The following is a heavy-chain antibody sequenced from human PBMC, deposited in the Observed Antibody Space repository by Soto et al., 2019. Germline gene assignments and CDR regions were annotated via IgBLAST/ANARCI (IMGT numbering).Heavy chain of an antibody. CDR3: AKLDIVNWNYSPFDL. D-gene: IGHD1-7*01. Sequence: GGSLRLSCAASGFTFNSYAMTWVLQAPGKGLEWVSGISGSGGSTYYADSVKGRFIISRDNSKNTLYLQMNSLRAEDTAVYYCAKLDIVNWNYSPFDLWGQGTMVTV. CDR1: GFTFNSYA. V-gene: IGHV3-23*01. CDR2: ISGSGGST. J-gene: IGHJ3*01.